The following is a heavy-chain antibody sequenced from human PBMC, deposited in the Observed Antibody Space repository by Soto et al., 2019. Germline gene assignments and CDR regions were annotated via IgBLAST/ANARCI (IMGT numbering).Heavy chain of an antibody. CDR2: ISSSSTYI. J-gene: IGHJ4*02. V-gene: IGHV3-21*01. Sequence: EVQLVESGGGLVKPGGSLRLSCTGSGFTFSSYDMDWVRQAPGKGLEWVSSISSSSTYIYYAASMKGRFTISRDNAKNSLYLQMNSLRAEDTAVYYCARAHGTSLVRPFDCWGQGTLVTVSS. CDR1: GFTFSSYD. CDR3: ARAHGTSLVRPFDC. D-gene: IGHD3-3*02.